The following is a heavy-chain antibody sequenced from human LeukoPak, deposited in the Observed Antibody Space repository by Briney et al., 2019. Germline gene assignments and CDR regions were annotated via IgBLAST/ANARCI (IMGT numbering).Heavy chain of an antibody. V-gene: IGHV3-64*01. J-gene: IGHJ4*02. CDR1: GFTFSSYA. CDR2: ISSNGGST. D-gene: IGHD6-19*01. CDR3: ARDGRSIAVTGFDY. Sequence: GGSLRLSCAASGFTFSSYAMHWVGQAPGQGLEYVSAISSNGGSTYYANSVKGRFTISRDNSKNTLYLQMGSLRAEDMALYYCARDGRSIAVTGFDYWGQGTLVTVSS.